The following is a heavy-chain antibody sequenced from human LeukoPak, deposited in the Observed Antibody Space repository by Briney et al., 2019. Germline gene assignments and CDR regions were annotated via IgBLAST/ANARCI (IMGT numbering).Heavy chain of an antibody. CDR1: GGSISSYY. Sequence: PSETLSLTCTVSGGSISSYYWSWIRQPPGKGLDWIGDIYYSGSTNYNPSLKSRGTISADTSKNQFSLKLSSATAADTAVYYCATDKVAGTNWNFDLWGRGTLVTVSS. V-gene: IGHV4-59*01. D-gene: IGHD6-19*01. J-gene: IGHJ2*01. CDR3: ATDKVAGTNWNFDL. CDR2: IYYSGST.